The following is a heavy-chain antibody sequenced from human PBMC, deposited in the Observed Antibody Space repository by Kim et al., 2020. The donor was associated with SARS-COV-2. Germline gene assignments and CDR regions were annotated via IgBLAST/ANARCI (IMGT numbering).Heavy chain of an antibody. D-gene: IGHD5-12*01. CDR2: IYYSGST. V-gene: IGHV4-39*01. CDR1: GGSISSSSYY. CDR3: AILQMATTIKQDY. J-gene: IGHJ4*02. Sequence: SETLSLTCTVSGGSISSSSYYWGWIRQPPGKGLEWIGSIYYSGSTYYNPSLKSRVTISVDTSKNQFSLKLSSVTAADTAVYYCAILQMATTIKQDYWGQGTLVTVSS.